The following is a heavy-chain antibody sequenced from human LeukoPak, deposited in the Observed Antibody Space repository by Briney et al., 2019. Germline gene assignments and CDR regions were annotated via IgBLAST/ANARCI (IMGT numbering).Heavy chain of an antibody. Sequence: GGSLRLSCAASGFTFSSYAMSWVRQASGKGLEWVSVISGSGGSTYYADSVKGRFTISRDNSKNTLYLQMNSLRAEDTAVHYCAGGHSSSWYWFDPWGQGTLVTVSS. CDR2: ISGSGGST. D-gene: IGHD6-13*01. J-gene: IGHJ5*02. CDR1: GFTFSSYA. CDR3: AGGHSSSWYWFDP. V-gene: IGHV3-23*01.